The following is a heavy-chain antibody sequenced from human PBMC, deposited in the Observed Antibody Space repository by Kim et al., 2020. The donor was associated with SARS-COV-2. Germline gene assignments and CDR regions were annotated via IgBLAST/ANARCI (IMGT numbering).Heavy chain of an antibody. CDR2: IYYSGST. CDR3: ARGHSSSWYIGRPFDY. Sequence: SETLSLTCTVSGGSISSGGYYWSWIRQHQGKGLVWIGYIYYSGSTYYNPSLKSRVTISVDTSKNQFSLKLSSVTAADTAVYYCARGHSSSWYIGRPFDYWGQGTLVTVSS. J-gene: IGHJ4*02. V-gene: IGHV4-31*03. CDR1: GGSISSGGYY. D-gene: IGHD6-13*01.